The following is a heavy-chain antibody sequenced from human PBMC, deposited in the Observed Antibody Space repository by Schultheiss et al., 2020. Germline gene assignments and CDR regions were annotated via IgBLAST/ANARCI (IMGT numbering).Heavy chain of an antibody. J-gene: IGHJ4*02. CDR3: ARGDVTILGVATGPMFDH. Sequence: ASVKVSGKASGYTFTGHYVHWVRQAPGQGLEWMGWINPNSGVTKYAQRFQGRVTLTRDTSISTAYMELTRLRSDDTAFYYCARGDVTILGVATGPMFDHWGQGTLVTVSS. CDR1: GYTFTGHY. CDR2: INPNSGVT. D-gene: IGHD3-3*01. V-gene: IGHV1-2*02.